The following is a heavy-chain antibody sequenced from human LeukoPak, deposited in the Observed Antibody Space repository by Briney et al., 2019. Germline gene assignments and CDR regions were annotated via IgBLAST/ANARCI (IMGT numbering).Heavy chain of an antibody. V-gene: IGHV3-48*03. CDR1: GFTFSSYE. D-gene: IGHD6-19*01. J-gene: IGHJ4*02. CDR3: AKIPSAVPGRGFDY. CDR2: IAGGGDTI. Sequence: QPGGSLRLSCAASGFTFSSYEMNWVRQAPGKGLEWISYIAGGGDTIYYADSVKGRFTISRDNPKNTLYLQMNSLRAEDTAVYYCAKIPSAVPGRGFDYWGQGTLVTVSS.